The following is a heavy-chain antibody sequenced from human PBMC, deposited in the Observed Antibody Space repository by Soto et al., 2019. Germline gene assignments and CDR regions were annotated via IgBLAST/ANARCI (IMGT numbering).Heavy chain of an antibody. J-gene: IGHJ6*03. CDR2: IYYSGST. D-gene: IGHD6-13*01. CDR3: ASIAAAGEYYYYYYYMDV. Sequence: SETLSLTCTVSGGSISSSSYYWGWIRQPPGKGLEWIGSIYYSGSTYYNPSLKSRVTISLDTSKNQFSLKLSSVTAADTAVYYCASIAAAGEYYYYYYYMDVWGKGTTVTVSS. CDR1: GGSISSSSYY. V-gene: IGHV4-39*01.